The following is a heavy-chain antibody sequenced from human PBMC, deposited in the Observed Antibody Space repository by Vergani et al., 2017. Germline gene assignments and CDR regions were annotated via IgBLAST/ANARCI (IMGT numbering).Heavy chain of an antibody. V-gene: IGHV3-48*01. Sequence: QLVESGGGWVQPGGSLRLSCVVSGFDFSSYIMNWVRQAPGKGLEWVSFVSTGTKSQSYAESVKGRFTISRDNAKNSLYLQMNSLRAEDTAVYYCARRLRDYGDYLFWYFDLWGRGTLVTVSS. CDR2: VSTGTKSQ. J-gene: IGHJ2*01. CDR1: GFDFSSYI. D-gene: IGHD4-17*01. CDR3: ARRLRDYGDYLFWYFDL.